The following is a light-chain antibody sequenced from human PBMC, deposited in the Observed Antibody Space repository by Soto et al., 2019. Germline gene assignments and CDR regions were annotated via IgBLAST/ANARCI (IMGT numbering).Light chain of an antibody. Sequence: QSALTQPASVSGSPGQSITISCTGTSSDVGGYNYVSWFQQHPGKAPTLMIYDVANRPSGLSNRFSGSKSGNTASLTISGLQAEDEADYYCSSYTSSSTYVFGTGTKLTV. J-gene: IGLJ1*01. CDR1: SSDVGGYNY. CDR2: DVA. CDR3: SSYTSSSTYV. V-gene: IGLV2-14*03.